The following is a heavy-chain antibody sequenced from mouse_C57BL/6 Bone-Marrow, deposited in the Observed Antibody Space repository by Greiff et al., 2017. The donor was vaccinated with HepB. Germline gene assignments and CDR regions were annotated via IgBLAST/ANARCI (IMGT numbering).Heavy chain of an antibody. CDR3: ARGGRWLRRAYYFDY. CDR1: GYTFTDYN. Sequence: VQLQQPGPELVKPGASVKMSCKASGYTFTDYNMHWVKQSHGKSLEWIGYINPNNGGTSYNQKFKGKATLTVNKSSSTAYMELRSLTSEDSAVYYCARGGRWLRRAYYFDYWGQGTTLTVSS. D-gene: IGHD2-2*01. V-gene: IGHV1-22*01. CDR2: INPNNGGT. J-gene: IGHJ2*01.